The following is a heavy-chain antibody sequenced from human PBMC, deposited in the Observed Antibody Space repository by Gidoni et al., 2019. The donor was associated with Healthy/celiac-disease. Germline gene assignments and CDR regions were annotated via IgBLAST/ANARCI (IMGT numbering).Heavy chain of an antibody. CDR2: ISYDGSNK. J-gene: IGHJ4*02. D-gene: IGHD3-22*01. CDR1: GFPFSSYG. CDR3: AKVGDYYDSSGNFDY. Sequence: QVQLVESGGGVVQPGRSLRLSCAASGFPFSSYGMHWVRQAPGKGLEWVAVISYDGSNKYYADSVKGRFTISRDNSKNTLYLQMNSLRAEDTAVYYCAKVGDYYDSSGNFDYWGQGTLVTVSS. V-gene: IGHV3-30*18.